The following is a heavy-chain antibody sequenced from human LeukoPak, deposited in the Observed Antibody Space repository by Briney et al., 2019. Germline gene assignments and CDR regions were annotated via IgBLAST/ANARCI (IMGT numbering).Heavy chain of an antibody. Sequence: SQTLSLTCTVSGGSISSSDYYWSWIRQHPGKGLEWIGYIYYSGDTYYNPSLKSRVTISVDTSKNQFSLKLSSVTAADTAVYYCAGESQTSYYDSSGYYAFDIWGQGTMVTVSS. J-gene: IGHJ3*02. CDR1: GGSISSSDYY. CDR3: AGESQTSYYDSSGYYAFDI. D-gene: IGHD3-22*01. V-gene: IGHV4-31*03. CDR2: IYYSGDT.